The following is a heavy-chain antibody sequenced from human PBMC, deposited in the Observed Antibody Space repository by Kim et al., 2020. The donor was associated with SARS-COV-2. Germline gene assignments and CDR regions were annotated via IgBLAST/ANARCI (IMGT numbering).Heavy chain of an antibody. CDR1: GFTFSSYG. V-gene: IGHV3-30*18. D-gene: IGHD5-18*01. J-gene: IGHJ4*02. CDR3: VKGRDDTSMDFRLGY. Sequence: GGSLRLSCAASGFTFSSYGMHWVRQTPGKGLEWVAVISNDGNDKYYGHSVEGRLTISRDNSKNTLYLQLNSLRFDDTAVYYCVKGRDDTSMDFRLGYWGQGTLVSVSS. CDR2: ISNDGNDK.